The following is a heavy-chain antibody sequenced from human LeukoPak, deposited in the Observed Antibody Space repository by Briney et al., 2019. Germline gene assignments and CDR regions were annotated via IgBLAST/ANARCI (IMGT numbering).Heavy chain of an antibody. Sequence: SETLSLTCAVSGDSVSSGGYSWSWIRQPPGKGLEWIGNVYHTGTTYYNPSLKSRVTTSIDRSKNQFSLNLRSVTAADTAVYYCARDIGSSWRWEGNGMDVWGQGTTVTISS. CDR2: VYHTGTT. CDR1: GDSVSSGGYS. CDR3: ARDIGSSWRWEGNGMDV. D-gene: IGHD6-13*01. J-gene: IGHJ6*02. V-gene: IGHV4-30-2*01.